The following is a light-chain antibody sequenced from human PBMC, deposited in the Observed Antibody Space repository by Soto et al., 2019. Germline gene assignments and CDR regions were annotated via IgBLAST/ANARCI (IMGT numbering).Light chain of an antibody. CDR3: SSYTSSSTLEV. CDR1: SSDVGGYNY. Sequence: QSALTQPASVSGSPGQSITISCTGTSSDVGGYNYVAWSQQHPGKDPKLMIYEVSNRPSGVYNRFSGSKSGNTASLTISGLQAEYEADYYCSSYTSSSTLEVFGGGTQLTVL. V-gene: IGLV2-14*01. J-gene: IGLJ3*02. CDR2: EVS.